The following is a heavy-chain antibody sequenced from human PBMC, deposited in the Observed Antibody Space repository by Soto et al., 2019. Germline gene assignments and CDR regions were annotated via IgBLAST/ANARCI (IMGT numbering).Heavy chain of an antibody. D-gene: IGHD2-2*02. CDR2: IIPLFNTT. J-gene: IGHJ6*02. CDR1: GGTFRRFA. V-gene: IGHV1-69*01. Sequence: QVQLVQSGAEVKQPGSSVKVSCKASGGTFRRFAISWVRQAPGQGLEWMGGIIPLFNTTNYAQRFQGRVTVTADESTSTAYMVLSSLTSEDTTVFYCARVSVDCSTTSCYTDSGMDVWGQGTTVIVSS. CDR3: ARVSVDCSTTSCYTDSGMDV.